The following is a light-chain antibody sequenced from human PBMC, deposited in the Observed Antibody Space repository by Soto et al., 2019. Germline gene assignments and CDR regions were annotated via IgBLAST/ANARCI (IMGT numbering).Light chain of an antibody. J-gene: IGKJ2*01. CDR1: QDISTW. CDR2: AAS. CDR3: HQAHSFPHT. V-gene: IGKV1-12*01. Sequence: DIQMTQSPSSVSASVGDRVTITCRARQDISTWIAWYKQKTRKAPKLLIFAASTLQSGVPTRFSGSRSWRDFTLTISSLQPEDVATYCCHQAHSFPHTFGQGTKLEIK.